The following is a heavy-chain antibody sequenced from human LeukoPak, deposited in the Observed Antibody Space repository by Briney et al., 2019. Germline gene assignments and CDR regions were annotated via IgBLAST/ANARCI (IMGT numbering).Heavy chain of an antibody. CDR3: AKTPYSSFGGYFDY. V-gene: IGHV3-30*18. Sequence: GGSLRLSCVASGFTFSSYGMQWVRQAPGKGLEWVAVISYDGSNKYYADPVKGRFTISRDNSKDTLYLQMNSLRAEDTAVYYCAKTPYSSFGGYFDYWGQGTLVTVSS. CDR2: ISYDGSNK. D-gene: IGHD4-11*01. CDR1: GFTFSSYG. J-gene: IGHJ4*02.